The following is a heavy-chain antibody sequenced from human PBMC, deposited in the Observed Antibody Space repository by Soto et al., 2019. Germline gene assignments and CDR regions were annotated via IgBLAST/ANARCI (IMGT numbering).Heavy chain of an antibody. CDR3: ARAYTGRLPRRADYYYAMDV. D-gene: IGHD2-2*02. CDR1: GFTFSNFD. J-gene: IGHJ6*02. Sequence: GESLKISCATSGFTFSNFDMHWVRQVPGKGLEWVSAIGAARDPYYLGPVKGRFTISRENAKNSVYLQMNDLRAGDSAVYYCARAYTGRLPRRADYYYAMDVWGQGTTVTVSS. CDR2: IGAARDP. V-gene: IGHV3-13*05.